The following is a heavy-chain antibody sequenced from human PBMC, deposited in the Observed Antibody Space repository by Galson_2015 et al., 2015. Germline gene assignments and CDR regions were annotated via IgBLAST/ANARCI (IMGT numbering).Heavy chain of an antibody. Sequence: ETLSLTCAVYGGSFSGYYWSWIRQPPGKGLEWIGEINHSGSTNYNPSLKSRVTISVDTSKNQFSLKLRSVTAADTAVYYCARAARDGYNLGNLSFDYWGQGTLVTVSS. CDR2: INHSGST. J-gene: IGHJ4*02. CDR3: ARAARDGYNLGNLSFDY. CDR1: GGSFSGYY. D-gene: IGHD5-24*01. V-gene: IGHV4-34*01.